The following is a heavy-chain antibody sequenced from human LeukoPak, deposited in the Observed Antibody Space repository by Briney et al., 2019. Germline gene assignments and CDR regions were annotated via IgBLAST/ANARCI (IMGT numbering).Heavy chain of an antibody. CDR2: ISDSGST. V-gene: IGHV4-59*01. CDR1: GGSISSFY. CDR3: ARVIMSSLYYYYMDV. Sequence: KSSETLSLTCTVSGGSISSFYWSWIRQPPGKGLEWIGYISDSGSTNYNPSLKSRVTISVDTSKNKFSLKPSSVTAADTAVYYCARVIMSSLYYYYMDVWGKGTTVTVSS. D-gene: IGHD3-3*01. J-gene: IGHJ6*03.